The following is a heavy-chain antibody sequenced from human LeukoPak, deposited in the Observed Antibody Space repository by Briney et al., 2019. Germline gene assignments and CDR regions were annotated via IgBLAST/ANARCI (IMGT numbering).Heavy chain of an antibody. J-gene: IGHJ6*02. V-gene: IGHV3-21*01. CDR1: GFTFSSYS. D-gene: IGHD2-2*03. CDR2: ISSSSSYI. Sequence: PGGSLRLSCAASGFTFSSYSMNWVRQAPGKGLEWVSSISSSSSYIYYADSVKGRFTISRDNAKNSLYLQMNSLGAEDTAVYYCARVGIVAFEAYYYYGMDVWGQGTTVTVSS. CDR3: ARVGIVAFEAYYYYGMDV.